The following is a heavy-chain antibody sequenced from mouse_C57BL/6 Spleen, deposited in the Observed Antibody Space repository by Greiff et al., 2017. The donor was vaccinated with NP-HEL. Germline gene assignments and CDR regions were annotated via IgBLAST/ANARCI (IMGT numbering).Heavy chain of an antibody. CDR1: GYTFTSYW. V-gene: IGHV1-64*01. Sequence: VQLQQPGAELVKPGASVKLSCKASGYTFTSYWMHWVKQSPGQGLEWIGMIHPNSGSTNYNEKFKSKATLTVDKSSSTAYMQLSSLTSDDSAVNYCASDTTVVADYWGQGTTLTVSS. D-gene: IGHD1-1*01. J-gene: IGHJ2*01. CDR3: ASDTTVVADY. CDR2: IHPNSGST.